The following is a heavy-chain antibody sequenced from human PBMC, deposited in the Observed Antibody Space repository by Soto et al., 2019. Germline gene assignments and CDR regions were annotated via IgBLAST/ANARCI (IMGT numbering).Heavy chain of an antibody. D-gene: IGHD3-10*01. J-gene: IGHJ5*02. CDR1: GFIFSNYA. CDR2: ISSNGDNT. CDR3: ARGEPREKRTQGVWFGESFGRFDP. Sequence: EVQLVESGGGLVQPGGSLRLSCAASGFIFSNYAMHWVRQAPGKGLEYVSVISSNGDNTYYANSVKGRFTISRDNSKNTLYLQMGSRRAEDMAVYYCARGEPREKRTQGVWFGESFGRFDPWGQGTRVTVSS. V-gene: IGHV3-64*01.